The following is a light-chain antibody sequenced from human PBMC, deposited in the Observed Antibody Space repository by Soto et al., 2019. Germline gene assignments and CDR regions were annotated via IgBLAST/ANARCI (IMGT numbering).Light chain of an antibody. CDR1: QSISNY. Sequence: IQMTQSPSSLSASVGDRVTISCRASQSISNYLNWYQQKPAKAPNLLIYAASTLHKGVPSRFSGRGSGTDFTLTISILQPEDFATYYCQQSYNTPRTFGQGTKVEIK. CDR3: QQSYNTPRT. V-gene: IGKV1-39*01. J-gene: IGKJ1*01. CDR2: AAS.